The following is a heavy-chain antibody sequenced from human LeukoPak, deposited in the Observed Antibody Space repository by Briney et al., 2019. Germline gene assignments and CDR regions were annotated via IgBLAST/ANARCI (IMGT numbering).Heavy chain of an antibody. CDR1: GYTFTGYY. V-gene: IGHV1-2*02. CDR2: INPNSGGT. Sequence: GASVKASCKASGYTFTGYYMHWVRQAPGQGLEWMGWINPNSGGTNYAQKFQGRVTMTRDTSISTAYMELRSLRSDDTAIYYCARDLYYYGSGSYYDVFDVWGQGTMVTVSS. J-gene: IGHJ3*01. D-gene: IGHD3-10*01. CDR3: ARDLYYYGSGSYYDVFDV.